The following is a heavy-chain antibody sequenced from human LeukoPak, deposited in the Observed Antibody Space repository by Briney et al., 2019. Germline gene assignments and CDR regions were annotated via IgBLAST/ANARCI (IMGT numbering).Heavy chain of an antibody. CDR2: ISGSGENT. Sequence: GGSLRLSCAASGLTFSSFGMHWVRQAPGKGLEWVSGISGSGENTYYADSVKGRFTISRDNSKNTMYLQMDSLRAEDTAIYYCAKVGNYYYYGMDVWGQGTTVTVSS. CDR1: GLTFSSFG. D-gene: IGHD1-1*01. V-gene: IGHV3-23*01. CDR3: AKVGNYYYYGMDV. J-gene: IGHJ6*02.